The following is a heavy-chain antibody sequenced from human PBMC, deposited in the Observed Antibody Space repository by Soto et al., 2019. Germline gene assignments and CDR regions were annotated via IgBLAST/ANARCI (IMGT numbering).Heavy chain of an antibody. CDR2: IYYSGST. V-gene: IGHV4-59*01. J-gene: IGHJ4*02. D-gene: IGHD2-15*01. Sequence: SETLSLTCTVSGGSISSYYWSWIRQPPGKGLEWIGYIYYSGSTNYNPSLKSRVTISVDTSKNQFSLKLSSVTAADPAVYYCARSPGYCSGGSCYHFDYWGQGTLVTVSS. CDR3: ARSPGYCSGGSCYHFDY. CDR1: GGSISSYY.